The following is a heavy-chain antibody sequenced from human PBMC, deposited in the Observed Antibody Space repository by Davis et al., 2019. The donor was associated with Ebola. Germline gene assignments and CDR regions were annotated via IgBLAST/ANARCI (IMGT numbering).Heavy chain of an antibody. D-gene: IGHD3-3*01. CDR2: INHSGST. Sequence: PSETLSLTCAVYGGSFSGYYWSWIRQPPGKGLEWIGEINHSGSTNYNPSLKSRVIISVDTSKNQFSLKLSSVTAADTAVYYCARGAWVFGVVTDYYFDYWGQGTLVTVSS. V-gene: IGHV4-34*01. J-gene: IGHJ4*02. CDR1: GGSFSGYY. CDR3: ARGAWVFGVVTDYYFDY.